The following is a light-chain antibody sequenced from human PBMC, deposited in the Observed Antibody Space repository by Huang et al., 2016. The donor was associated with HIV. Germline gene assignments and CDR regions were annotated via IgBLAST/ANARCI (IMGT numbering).Light chain of an antibody. V-gene: IGKV3-11*01. Sequence: EIVFTQSPATLSLSPGERATLSCRASQSVSRYLAWYQQKPGQAPRLLIFYASNRATGIPARFSGTGSVTDFTLTISSLEAEDSAVYYCQQRSNWPPHTFGGGTKVEIK. CDR2: YAS. CDR3: QQRSNWPPHT. J-gene: IGKJ4*01. CDR1: QSVSRY.